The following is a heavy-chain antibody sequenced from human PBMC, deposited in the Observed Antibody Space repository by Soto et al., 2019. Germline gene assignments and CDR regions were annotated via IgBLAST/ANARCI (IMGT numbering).Heavy chain of an antibody. CDR1: GYTFTSYD. Sequence: QVQLVQSGAEVKKPGASVKISCKASGYTFTSYDISWVRQATGQGLEWMGWMNPNSGNTGYAQKFQGRVTMTRNTYISTAYMELSSLRSEDTAVYYCARGFSGITGTEFDYWGQGTLVTVSS. D-gene: IGHD1-20*01. CDR2: MNPNSGNT. J-gene: IGHJ4*02. CDR3: ARGFSGITGTEFDY. V-gene: IGHV1-8*01.